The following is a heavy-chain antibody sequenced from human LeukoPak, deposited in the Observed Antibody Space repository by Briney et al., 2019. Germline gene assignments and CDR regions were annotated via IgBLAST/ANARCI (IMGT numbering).Heavy chain of an antibody. D-gene: IGHD5-18*01. Sequence: GGSLRLSCAASGFTFSSYAMHWVRQAPGKGLEWVAVISYDGSNNYYADSVKGRFTISRDNSENTLYLHMNSLRAEDTVLYYCARDLHGYSYGYFDYWGQGTLVTVSP. CDR3: ARDLHGYSYGYFDY. V-gene: IGHV3-30-3*01. CDR1: GFTFSSYA. J-gene: IGHJ4*02. CDR2: ISYDGSNN.